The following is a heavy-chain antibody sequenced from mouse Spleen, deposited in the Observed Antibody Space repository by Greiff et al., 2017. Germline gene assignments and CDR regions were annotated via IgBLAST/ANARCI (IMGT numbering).Heavy chain of an antibody. CDR3: ARRDYSDY. J-gene: IGHJ2*01. Sequence: VQLKQSGPELVKPGASVKISCKASGYSFTGYYMNWVKQSPEKSLEWIGEINPSTGGTTYNQKFKAKATLTVDKSSSTAYMQLKSLTSEDSAVYYCARRDYSDYWGQGTTLTVSS. V-gene: IGHV1-42*01. CDR1: GYSFTGYY. CDR2: INPSTGGT.